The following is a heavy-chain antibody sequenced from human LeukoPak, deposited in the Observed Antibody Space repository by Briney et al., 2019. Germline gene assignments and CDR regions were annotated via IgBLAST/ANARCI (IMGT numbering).Heavy chain of an antibody. CDR1: GYTFTNYY. J-gene: IGHJ3*02. CDR3: ARGGYYDILTGYETVGAFEI. V-gene: IGHV1-18*04. D-gene: IGHD3-9*01. CDR2: ISTYNGHT. Sequence: ASVKVSCKASGYTFTNYYMHWVRQAPGQGPEWMGRISTYNGHTNYAQKLQGRVTMTTDTSTSTAYMELRSLRSDDTAVYYCARGGYYDILTGYETVGAFEIWGQGTMVTVSS.